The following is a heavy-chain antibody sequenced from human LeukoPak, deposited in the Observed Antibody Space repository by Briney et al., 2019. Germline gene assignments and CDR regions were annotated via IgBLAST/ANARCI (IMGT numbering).Heavy chain of an antibody. J-gene: IGHJ4*02. CDR2: ISSNGGST. CDR3: ARFNYGWDEGYYFDY. Sequence: GGSLRLSCAASGFTFSSYAMHWVRQAPGKGLEYVSAISSNGGSTYYANSVKGRFTISRDNSKNTLYLQMGSLRAEDMAVYYCARFNYGWDEGYYFDYWGQGTLVTVSS. D-gene: IGHD3-10*01. CDR1: GFTFSSYA. V-gene: IGHV3-64*01.